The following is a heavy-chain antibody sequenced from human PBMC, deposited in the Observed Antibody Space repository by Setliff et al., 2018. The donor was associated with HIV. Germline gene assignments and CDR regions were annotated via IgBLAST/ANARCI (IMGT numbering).Heavy chain of an antibody. V-gene: IGHV4-39*07. CDR2: IYFSGTP. CDR1: GGSINSRSYY. Sequence: PSETLSLTCTVSGGSINSRSYYWAWIRQPPGKGLEWVASIYFSGTPYYNPSLKNRVTISVDTSKNQFSLKLSSVTAADTAVYYCARIVGMSPYFDYWGQGTLVTVSS. CDR3: ARIVGMSPYFDY. D-gene: IGHD7-27*01. J-gene: IGHJ4*02.